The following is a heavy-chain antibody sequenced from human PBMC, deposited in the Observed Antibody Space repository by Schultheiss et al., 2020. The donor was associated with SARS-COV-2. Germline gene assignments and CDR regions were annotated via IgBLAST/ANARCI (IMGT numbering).Heavy chain of an antibody. CDR2: IKSKTDGGTT. Sequence: GGSLRLSCAASGFTFSSYSMNWVRQAPGKGLEWVGRIKSKTDGGTTDYAAPVKGRFTISRDDSKNTLYLQMNSLKTEDTAVYYCTTSVDIVATMDFDYWGQGTLVTVSS. V-gene: IGHV3-15*01. D-gene: IGHD5-12*01. CDR1: GFTFSSYS. J-gene: IGHJ4*02. CDR3: TTSVDIVATMDFDY.